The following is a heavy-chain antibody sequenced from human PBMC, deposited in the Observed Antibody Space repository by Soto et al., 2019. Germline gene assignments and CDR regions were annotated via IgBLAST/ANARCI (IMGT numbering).Heavy chain of an antibody. Sequence: ASGKVSCRASGYSFTTYGSSWVRQAPGQGLEWMGWISTYNGNTNYEQKLQGRVTMNTDTLTSTAYMELRSLRSDDTAVYYCARRGAYCSGGTCYHFDYWGQGTLVTVSS. D-gene: IGHD2-15*01. V-gene: IGHV1-18*04. CDR1: GYSFTTYG. J-gene: IGHJ4*02. CDR2: ISTYNGNT. CDR3: ARRGAYCSGGTCYHFDY.